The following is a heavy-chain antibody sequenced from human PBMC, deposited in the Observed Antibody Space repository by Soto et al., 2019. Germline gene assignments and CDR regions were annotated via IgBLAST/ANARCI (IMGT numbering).Heavy chain of an antibody. CDR1: GFTFSSYA. V-gene: IGHV3-23*01. D-gene: IGHD1-7*01. CDR3: ATLNWNYAMRNGMDV. J-gene: IGHJ6*02. Sequence: PGGSLRLSCAASGFTFSSYAMSWVRQAPGKGLEWVSAISGSGGSTYYADSVKGRFTISRDNSKNTLYLQMNSLRAEDTAVYYCATLNWNYAMRNGMDVWGQGTTVTVSS. CDR2: ISGSGGST.